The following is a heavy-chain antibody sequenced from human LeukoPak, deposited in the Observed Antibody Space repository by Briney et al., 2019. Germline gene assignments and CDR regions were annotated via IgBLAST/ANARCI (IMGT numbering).Heavy chain of an antibody. Sequence: ASVKVSCKASGYIFSDYTMHWVRQAPGPRLEWMGWINGANGNTKYSQEWRGIVTFPRDSSATTVYMELSSLRSEDVAVYYCAREVSSVGANYFDYWGQGTLVTVSS. CDR3: AREVSSVGANYFDY. D-gene: IGHD3-10*01. CDR1: GYIFSDYT. V-gene: IGHV1-3*03. J-gene: IGHJ4*02. CDR2: INGANGNT.